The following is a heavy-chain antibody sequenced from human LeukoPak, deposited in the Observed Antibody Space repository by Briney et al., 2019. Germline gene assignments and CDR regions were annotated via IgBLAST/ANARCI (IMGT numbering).Heavy chain of an antibody. Sequence: GESLKISCKGSGYSFTSYWISWVRQMPGKGLEWMGRIDPSDSFTNYSPCFQGHVTISAHKSISTAYLQWSSLKASDTAMYYCASDTSGYSYGFAWFDPWGQGTLVTVSS. J-gene: IGHJ5*02. CDR3: ASDTSGYSYGFAWFDP. V-gene: IGHV5-10-1*01. CDR1: GYSFTSYW. D-gene: IGHD5-18*01. CDR2: IDPSDSFT.